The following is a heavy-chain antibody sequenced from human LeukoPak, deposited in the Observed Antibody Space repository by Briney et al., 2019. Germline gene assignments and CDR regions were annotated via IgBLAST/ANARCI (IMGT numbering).Heavy chain of an antibody. CDR2: IYSGDSDT. CDR1: GYSFTSYW. V-gene: IGHV5-51*01. CDR3: ARSQVWDYYDSSGYLDY. J-gene: IGHJ4*02. Sequence: GESLKISCKGSGYSFTSYWIGWVRQMPGKGLEWMGSIYSGDSDTRYSPSFQGQVTISADKSISTAYLQWSSLKASDTAMYYCARSQVWDYYDSSGYLDYWGQGTLVTVSS. D-gene: IGHD3-22*01.